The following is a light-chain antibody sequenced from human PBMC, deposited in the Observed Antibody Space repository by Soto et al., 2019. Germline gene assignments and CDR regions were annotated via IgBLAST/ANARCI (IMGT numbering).Light chain of an antibody. J-gene: IGKJ1*01. V-gene: IGKV3-20*01. CDR1: QSVNSFY. CDR3: QQYGSSGT. Sequence: EIVLTQSPGTPSLSPGERATLSCRASQSVNSFYLAWFQQKPGQAPRLLIYGASNRATGIPDRFSGSGSGTDFTLTISRLEPEDFAVYYCQQYGSSGTFGQGTKVDIK. CDR2: GAS.